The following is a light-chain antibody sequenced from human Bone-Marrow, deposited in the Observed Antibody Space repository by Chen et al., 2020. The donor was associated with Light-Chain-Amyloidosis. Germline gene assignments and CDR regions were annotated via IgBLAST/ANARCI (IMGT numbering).Light chain of an antibody. CDR1: QTVLYNSNNKNF. CDR2: WAS. Sequence: DIVMTQSPDSLAVSLGERATINCKSSQTVLYNSNNKNFLAWYQQKPGQSPKLLIYWASTREFGVPDRFSGSGSGTDCTLTISNLQAEDVAVYYCQQYFGTPLTFGGGTKVEIK. J-gene: IGKJ4*01. V-gene: IGKV4-1*01. CDR3: QQYFGTPLT.